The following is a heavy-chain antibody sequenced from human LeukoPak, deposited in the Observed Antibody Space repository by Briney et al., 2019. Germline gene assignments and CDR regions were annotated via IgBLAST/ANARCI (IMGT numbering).Heavy chain of an antibody. J-gene: IGHJ3*02. CDR2: ISAYNGNT. Sequence: ASVKVSCKASGYTFTSYGISWVRQAPGQGLEWMGWISAYNGNTNYAQKLQGRVTMTTDTSTSTAYMELRSLRSDDTAVYYCAIYYYDSSGYPDAFDIWGQGTMVTVSS. V-gene: IGHV1-18*01. D-gene: IGHD3-22*01. CDR1: GYTFTSYG. CDR3: AIYYYDSSGYPDAFDI.